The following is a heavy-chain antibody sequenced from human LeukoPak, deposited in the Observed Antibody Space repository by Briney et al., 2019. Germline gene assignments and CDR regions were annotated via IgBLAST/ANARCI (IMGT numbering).Heavy chain of an antibody. CDR1: GFTFASYA. J-gene: IGHJ6*02. V-gene: IGHV3-23*01. Sequence: GGSLRLSCAASGFTFASYAMTWVRQAPGKGLEWFSAISGSGGSTYYADSVKGRFTISRDNYKNPLYLQMNSLRAEDTAVYYCARDSGIYDSSGYYGLSYYGMDVWGQGTTVTVSS. CDR2: ISGSGGST. D-gene: IGHD3-22*01. CDR3: ARDSGIYDSSGYYGLSYYGMDV.